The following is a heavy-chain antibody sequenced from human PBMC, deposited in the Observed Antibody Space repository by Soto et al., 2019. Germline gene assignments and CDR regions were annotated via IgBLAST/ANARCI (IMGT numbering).Heavy chain of an antibody. CDR2: IDSDGPTT. V-gene: IGHV3-74*01. Sequence: EVQLVESGGGLVQPGGSLRLSCAASGFTFSNYWMHWVRQVPGKGLVWVSRIDSDGPTTNYADSVKGRFTISRDNAKNTLYLQMNSLRAEDTAVYFCVRDVAVRGIPPVAFDIWGQGTMVTVSS. CDR3: VRDVAVRGIPPVAFDI. D-gene: IGHD3-10*01. CDR1: GFTFSNYW. J-gene: IGHJ3*02.